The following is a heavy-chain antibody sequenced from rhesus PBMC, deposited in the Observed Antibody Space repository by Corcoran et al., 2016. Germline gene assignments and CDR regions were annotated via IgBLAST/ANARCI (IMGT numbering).Heavy chain of an antibody. CDR2: IRSKAYGGTA. Sequence: EVQLVESGGGLVQPGGSLRVSCAASGFTFSDHYMYWVRQAPGKGREWWGFIRSKAYGGTAEYAASVKGRFTISRDDSKSIAYLQMSSLKTEDTAVYYCTSTVATTAEYFEFWGQGALVTVSS. CDR3: TSTVATTAEYFEF. V-gene: IGHV3-6*01. CDR1: GFTFSDHY. D-gene: IGHD4-29*01. J-gene: IGHJ1*01.